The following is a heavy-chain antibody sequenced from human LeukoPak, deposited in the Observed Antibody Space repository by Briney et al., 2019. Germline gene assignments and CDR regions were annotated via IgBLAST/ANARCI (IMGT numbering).Heavy chain of an antibody. CDR3: ARQGSGPYYYYMDV. CDR2: ISSSGSTI. V-gene: IGHV3-11*04. CDR1: GFTFSDYY. J-gene: IGHJ6*03. Sequence: GGSLRLSCAASGFTFSDYYMSWIRQAPGKGLEWVSYISSSGSTIYYADSVKGRFTISRDNAKHSLYLQMNSLRAEDTAVYYCARQGSGPYYYYMDVWGKGTTVTVSS.